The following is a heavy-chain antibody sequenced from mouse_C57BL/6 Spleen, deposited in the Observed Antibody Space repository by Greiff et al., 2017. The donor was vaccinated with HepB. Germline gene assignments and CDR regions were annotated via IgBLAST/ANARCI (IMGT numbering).Heavy chain of an antibody. D-gene: IGHD2-4*01. CDR1: GYSITSGYY. Sequence: DVQLQESGPGLVKPSQSLSLTCSVTGYSITSGYYWNWIRQFPGNKLEWMGYISYDGSNNYNPSLKNRISITRDTSKNQFFLKLNSVTTEDTATYYCAREDDYDGAWFAYWGQGTLVTVSA. CDR2: ISYDGSN. CDR3: AREDDYDGAWFAY. J-gene: IGHJ3*01. V-gene: IGHV3-6*01.